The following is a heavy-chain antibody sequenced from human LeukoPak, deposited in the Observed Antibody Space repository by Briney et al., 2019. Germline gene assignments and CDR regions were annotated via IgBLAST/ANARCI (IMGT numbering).Heavy chain of an antibody. CDR1: GYTFTSYG. J-gene: IGHJ4*02. CDR2: ISAYNGNT. CDR3: ARDGISDYDILTGYLGNYFDY. V-gene: IGHV1-18*04. D-gene: IGHD3-9*01. Sequence: ASVKVSCKASGYTFTSYGISWVRQAPGQGLEWMGWISAYNGNTNYAQKLQGRVTMTTDTSTGTAYMELRSLRSDDTAVYYCARDGISDYDILTGYLGNYFDYWGQGTLVTVSS.